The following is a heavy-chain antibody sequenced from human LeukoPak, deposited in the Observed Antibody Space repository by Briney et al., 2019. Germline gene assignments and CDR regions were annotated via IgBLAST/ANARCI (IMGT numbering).Heavy chain of an antibody. CDR1: GYTFTSYD. V-gene: IGHV1-8*01. Sequence: ASVKVSCKASGYTFTSYDINWVRQATGQGLEWMGWMNPNSGNTGYAQKFQGRVTMTRSTSINTAYMELSSLRSEDTAVYYCARGPNYAVWSGSYYYYMDVWGKGTTVTVSS. J-gene: IGHJ6*03. CDR2: MNPNSGNT. D-gene: IGHD3-3*01. CDR3: ARGPNYAVWSGSYYYYMDV.